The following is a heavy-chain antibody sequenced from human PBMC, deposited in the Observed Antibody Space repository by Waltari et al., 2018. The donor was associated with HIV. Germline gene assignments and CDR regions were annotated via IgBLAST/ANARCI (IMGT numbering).Heavy chain of an antibody. CDR3: AGEFYYYESSGH. CDR1: GFTFSTYA. CDR2: RSFDGGNK. J-gene: IGHJ4*02. V-gene: IGHV3-30*04. Sequence: QVQLVESGGGVVQPGRSLRLSCAASGFTFSTYAMHWVRQAPGKGLEWGACRSFDGGNKNYADSVKGRFTISRDNSKNTLYLQMNSLRPDDTAVYYCAGEFYYYESSGHWGQGTLVTVSS. D-gene: IGHD3-22*01.